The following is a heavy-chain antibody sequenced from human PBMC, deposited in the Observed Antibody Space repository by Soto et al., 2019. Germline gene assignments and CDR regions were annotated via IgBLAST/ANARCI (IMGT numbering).Heavy chain of an antibody. J-gene: IGHJ6*02. CDR1: GFTCSSYW. D-gene: IGHD1-20*01. Sequence: GGSLRLSCAASGFTCSSYWMHWVRQSPGKGLVWVSRINSDGSSTSYADSVKGRFTISRDNAKNTLYLQMNSLRAEDTAVYYCARAPPYNWNDNYYYGMDVWGQGTTVTVSS. CDR3: ARAPPYNWNDNYYYGMDV. CDR2: INSDGSST. V-gene: IGHV3-74*01.